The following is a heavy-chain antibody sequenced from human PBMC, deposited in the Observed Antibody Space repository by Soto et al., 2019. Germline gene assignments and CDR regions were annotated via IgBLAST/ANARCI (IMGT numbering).Heavy chain of an antibody. J-gene: IGHJ3*02. D-gene: IGHD3-22*01. CDR3: ARMYYYDSSGYLDAFDI. Sequence: SVKVSCKASGGTFSSYAISWVRQAPGQGLEWMGGIIPIFGTANYAQKFQGRVAITADESTSTAYMELSSLRSEDTAVYYCARMYYYDSSGYLDAFDIWGQGTMVTVSS. CDR1: GGTFSSYA. V-gene: IGHV1-69*13. CDR2: IIPIFGTA.